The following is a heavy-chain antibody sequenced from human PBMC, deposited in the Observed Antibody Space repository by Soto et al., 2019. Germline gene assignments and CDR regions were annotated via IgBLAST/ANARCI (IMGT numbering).Heavy chain of an antibody. CDR1: GFTFSSYA. CDR2: ISGSGGST. D-gene: IGHD3-3*01. V-gene: IGHV3-23*01. Sequence: GGSLRLSCAASGFTFSSYAMSWVRQAPGKGLEWVSAISGSGGSTYYADSVKGRFTISRDNSKNTLYLQMNSLRAEDTAVYYCARYYDFWSGYSKTFDYWGQGTLVTVSS. CDR3: ARYYDFWSGYSKTFDY. J-gene: IGHJ4*02.